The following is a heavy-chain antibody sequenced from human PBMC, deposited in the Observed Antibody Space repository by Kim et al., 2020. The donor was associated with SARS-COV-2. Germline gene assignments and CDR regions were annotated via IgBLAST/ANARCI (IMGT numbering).Heavy chain of an antibody. V-gene: IGHV7-4-1*02. D-gene: IGHD3-16*02. J-gene: IGHJ4*02. Sequence: YAPGFTGRCVFSLDTSVSTAYLQISSLEAEDTALYYCARVFWGSYRYLDFWGQGTLVTVSS. CDR3: ARVFWGSYRYLDF.